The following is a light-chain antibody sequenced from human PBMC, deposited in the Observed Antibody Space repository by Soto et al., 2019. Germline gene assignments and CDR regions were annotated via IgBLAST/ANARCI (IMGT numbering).Light chain of an antibody. CDR2: AAS. V-gene: IGKV1-5*01. CDR3: EQGYSNPCR. CDR1: HGMSSW. Sequence: DIKMPHSPSTLSAAVGDRVTITCRASHGMSSWLAWYQPKPGKAPKLTIYAASNLPSGVPSRLSGSGSGTNFTLSLNSVQAEDFASYKSEQGYSNPCRFGQRTK. J-gene: IGKJ1*01.